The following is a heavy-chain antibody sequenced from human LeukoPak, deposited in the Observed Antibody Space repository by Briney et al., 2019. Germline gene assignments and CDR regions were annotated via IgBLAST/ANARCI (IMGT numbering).Heavy chain of an antibody. CDR2: ISYDGSDK. CDR3: ARGFGRGTYFDY. J-gene: IGHJ4*02. D-gene: IGHD1-26*01. V-gene: IGHV3-30*04. Sequence: PGRSLRLSCAASGFTLSSYAMHWFRQAPGKGLEWVAVISYDGSDKYYADSVKGRFTISRDNSKNTLYLQMNSLRAEDTAVYYCARGFGRGTYFDYWGQGTLVTVSS. CDR1: GFTLSSYA.